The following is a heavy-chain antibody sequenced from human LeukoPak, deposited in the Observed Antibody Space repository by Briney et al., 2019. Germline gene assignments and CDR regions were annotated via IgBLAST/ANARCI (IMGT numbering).Heavy chain of an antibody. D-gene: IGHD3-10*01. J-gene: IGHJ4*02. CDR1: GFTFSSNG. V-gene: IGHV3-48*02. CDR2: ISSTGATI. Sequence: GGSLRLSCAASGFTFSSNGMNWVRQTPGKGLDFIAYISSTGATIYYADSLKGRFTISRDNARNSLYLQMNSLRDEDTAVYYCAREDRGGSGYWGQGTLVTVSS. CDR3: AREDRGGSGY.